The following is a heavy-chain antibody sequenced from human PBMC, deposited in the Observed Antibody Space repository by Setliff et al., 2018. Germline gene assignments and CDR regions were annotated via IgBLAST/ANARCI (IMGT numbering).Heavy chain of an antibody. CDR3: ATRTPVTFSGVVTTV. V-gene: IGHV1-18*01. Sequence: ASVKVSCKASGDTFRSHGISWVRQAPGQGLEWMGGTTNYNGKTDYAQKFQDRVILTTDTSTNTAYMELRNLRPDDKAIYYCATRTPVTFSGVVTTVWGQGSLVTVSS. CDR2: TTNYNGKT. CDR1: GDTFRSHG. J-gene: IGHJ4*02. D-gene: IGHD3-3*01.